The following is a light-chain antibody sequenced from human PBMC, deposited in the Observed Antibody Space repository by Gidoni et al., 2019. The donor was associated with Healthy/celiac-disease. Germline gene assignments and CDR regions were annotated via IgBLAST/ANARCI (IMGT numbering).Light chain of an antibody. V-gene: IGKV1-8*01. CDR2: AAS. CDR3: QQYYSYPWT. CDR1: QGISSY. Sequence: AIRVTQSPSSFAASTRDRVPITCRASQGISSYFAWYQQKPGKAPKLLICAASTLQSGVPSRFSGSLAGTDFTLIISCMQSEDFATYYWQQYYSYPWTFGQGTKVEIK. J-gene: IGKJ1*01.